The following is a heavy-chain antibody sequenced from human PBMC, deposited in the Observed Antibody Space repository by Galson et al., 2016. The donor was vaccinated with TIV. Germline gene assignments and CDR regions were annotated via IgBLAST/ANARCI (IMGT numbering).Heavy chain of an antibody. CDR3: ASGNASRWTFDI. CDR1: GYTFTRYY. J-gene: IGHJ3*02. Sequence: SVKVSCKASGYTFTRYYIHWVRQAPGQGLEWMGAMNPSGGGTNHAQNFQGRVTLTGDTSTTTVYMELSTLRSEDTAVYYCASGNASRWTFDIWGQGTMVTISS. CDR2: MNPSGGGT. D-gene: IGHD6-13*01. V-gene: IGHV1-46*01.